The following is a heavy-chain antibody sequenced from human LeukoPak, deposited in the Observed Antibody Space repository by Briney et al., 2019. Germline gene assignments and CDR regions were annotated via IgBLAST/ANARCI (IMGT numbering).Heavy chain of an antibody. J-gene: IGHJ4*02. CDR2: ITSGSTYI. CDR3: ARDPPSIAAAGPYYFDY. D-gene: IGHD6-25*01. V-gene: IGHV3-21*01. Sequence: GGSLRLSCAASGFIFSNYIMNWVRQAPGKGLEWVSSITSGSTYIYYADSVKGRFTISRDNAKDSLYLQMNSLRAEDTAVYYCARDPPSIAAAGPYYFDYWGQGALVTVSS. CDR1: GFIFSNYI.